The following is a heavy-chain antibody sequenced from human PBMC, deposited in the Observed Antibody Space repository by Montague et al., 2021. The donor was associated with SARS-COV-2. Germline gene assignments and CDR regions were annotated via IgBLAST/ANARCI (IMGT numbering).Heavy chain of an antibody. J-gene: IGHJ3*02. CDR2: INQGGAP. CDR3: ARGRPVQGSFRHFDSISSGALDI. CDR1: RGSFSNYY. V-gene: IGHV4-34*01. D-gene: IGHD3-9*01. Sequence: SETLSLTCAVSRGSFSNYYWTWIRQSPGKGLEWIGEINQGGAPNYTPSLKSRVTIPLDTSKKQISLKLNSVTVADTAVFFCARGRPVQGSFRHFDSISSGALDIWGQGSLVIVSS.